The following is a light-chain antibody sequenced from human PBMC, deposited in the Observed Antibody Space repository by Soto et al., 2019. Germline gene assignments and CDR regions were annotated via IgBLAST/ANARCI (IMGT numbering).Light chain of an antibody. J-gene: IGLJ1*01. CDR2: DVS. Sequence: QSVLTQPRSVSGSPGQSVTISCTGTSSDVGGYYYVSWYQQHPGKAPNLMIYDVSKRPSGVPDRFSGSKSGNTASLTISGLQAEDEADYYCCSYAGRYTYVFGTGTKLTVL. V-gene: IGLV2-11*01. CDR1: SSDVGGYYY. CDR3: CSYAGRYTYV.